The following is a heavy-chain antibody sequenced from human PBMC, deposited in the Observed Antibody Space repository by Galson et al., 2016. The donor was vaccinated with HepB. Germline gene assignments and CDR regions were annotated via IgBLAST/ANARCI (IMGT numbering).Heavy chain of an antibody. J-gene: IGHJ4*02. CDR3: AREAPIAAPGANDC. D-gene: IGHD6-13*01. Sequence: SLRLSCAASGFTFNSFGMHWVRQAPGKGLEWVAVIWYDGSNKYYGDSVKGRFTISRDNSKNTLYLQMNSLRAEDTAIYYCAREAPIAAPGANDCWGQGTQVTGSP. CDR2: IWYDGSNK. CDR1: GFTFNSFG. V-gene: IGHV3-33*01.